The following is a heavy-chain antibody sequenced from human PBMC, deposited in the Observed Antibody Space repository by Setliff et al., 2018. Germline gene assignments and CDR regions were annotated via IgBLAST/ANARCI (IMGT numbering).Heavy chain of an antibody. V-gene: IGHV4-39*01. J-gene: IGHJ5*02. CDR1: GGSISSSSYY. CDR3: ARHGGALYYNFWSGYPNWFDP. CDR2: IYYSGST. Sequence: SETLSLTCTVSGGSISSSSYYWGWIRQPPGKGLEWIGSIYYSGSTYYNPPLKSRVTISVDTSKNQFSLKLSSVTAADTAVYYCARHGGALYYNFWSGYPNWFDPWGQGTLVTVSS. D-gene: IGHD3-3*01.